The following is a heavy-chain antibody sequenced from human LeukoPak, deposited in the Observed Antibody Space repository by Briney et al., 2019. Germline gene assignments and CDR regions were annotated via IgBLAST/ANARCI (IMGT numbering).Heavy chain of an antibody. CDR3: TTEAPGITIFGVVIEGFYYYGMDV. V-gene: IGHV3-15*07. Sequence: GGSLRLSCAASGFTFSNAWMNWVRQAPGKGLEWVGRIKSKTDGGTTDYAAPVKGRFTISRDDSKNTLYLQMNSLKTEDTAVYYCTTEAPGITIFGVVIEGFYYYGMDVWGQGTTVTVSS. D-gene: IGHD3-3*01. CDR2: IKSKTDGGTT. CDR1: GFTFSNAW. J-gene: IGHJ6*02.